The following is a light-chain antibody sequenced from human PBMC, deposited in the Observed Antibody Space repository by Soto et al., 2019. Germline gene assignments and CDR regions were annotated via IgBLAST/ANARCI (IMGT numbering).Light chain of an antibody. CDR1: QSVSRN. V-gene: IGKV3-15*01. Sequence: DIVRTQSTATLSVSPGARATLSCRASQSVSRNLAWYQQKPGQAPRLLIYGASTRATGIPARFSGSGSGTECTLTLSSRQYEDFAVYYCQQYNNWPPSVGQGTKLESK. J-gene: IGKJ2*01. CDR2: GAS. CDR3: QQYNNWPPS.